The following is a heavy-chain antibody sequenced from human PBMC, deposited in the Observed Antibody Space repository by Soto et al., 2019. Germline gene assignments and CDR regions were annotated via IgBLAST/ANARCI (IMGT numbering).Heavy chain of an antibody. CDR2: IHYSGDS. CDR3: ARSDYNVYRGYDY. J-gene: IGHJ4*02. V-gene: IGHV4-31*03. D-gene: IGHD4-17*01. Sequence: QVQLQESGPGLVKPSQTLSLTCTVSGGSISSGNYYWSWIRQHPGKGLEWIGYIHYSGDSYYNPSLKSRVTISIDTSKNQFSLKLSSATAADTAVYYCARSDYNVYRGYDYWGQGTLVTVSS. CDR1: GGSISSGNYY.